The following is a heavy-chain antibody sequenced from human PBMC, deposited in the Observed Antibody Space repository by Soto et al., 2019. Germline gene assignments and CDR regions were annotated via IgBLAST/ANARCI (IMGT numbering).Heavy chain of an antibody. CDR3: ASSYGSGYRAFDY. V-gene: IGHV1-69*02. CDR2: INPILSMS. CDR1: GDTFTSYS. J-gene: IGHJ4*02. D-gene: IGHD3-10*01. Sequence: QVQLVQSGAEVKKPGSSVRVSCKASGDTFTSYSINWVRQAPGLGLEWMGRINPILSMSNYAQRFQGRAMMTADNSTSTAYMEQSSPRSEDTAMYYWASSYGSGYRAFDYWGQGALVTVSS.